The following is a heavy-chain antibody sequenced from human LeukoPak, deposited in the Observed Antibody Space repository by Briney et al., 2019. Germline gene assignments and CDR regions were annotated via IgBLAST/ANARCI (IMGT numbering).Heavy chain of an antibody. CDR2: ISYDGSNK. D-gene: IGHD2-8*01. CDR3: ARGPMVYAIGWYFQH. J-gene: IGHJ1*01. CDR1: GFTFSSYA. Sequence: GGSLRLSCAASGFTFSSYAMHWVRQAPGKGLEWVAVISYDGSNKYYADSVKGRFTISRDNSKNTLYLQMNSLRAEDTAVYYCARGPMVYAIGWYFQHWGQGTLVTVSS. V-gene: IGHV3-30*04.